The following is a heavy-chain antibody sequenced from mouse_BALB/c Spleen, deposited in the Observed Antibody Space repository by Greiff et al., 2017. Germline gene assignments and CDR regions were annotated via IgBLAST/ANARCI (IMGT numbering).Heavy chain of an antibody. Sequence: EVQLVESGGGLVQPGGSLRLSCATSGFTFTDYYMSWVRQPPGKALEWLGFIRNKANGYTTEYSASVKGRFTISRDNSQSILYLQMNTLRAEDSATYYCAREGGDLYFDYWGQGTTLTVSS. D-gene: IGHD1-1*02. J-gene: IGHJ2*01. CDR3: AREGGDLYFDY. V-gene: IGHV7-3*02. CDR2: IRNKANGYTT. CDR1: GFTFTDYY.